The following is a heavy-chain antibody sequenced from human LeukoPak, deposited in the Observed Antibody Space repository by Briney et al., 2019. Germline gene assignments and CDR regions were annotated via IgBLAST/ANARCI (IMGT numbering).Heavy chain of an antibody. D-gene: IGHD1-26*01. CDR3: ARVVYSGSYGDYYYYYMDV. Sequence: SVKVSCKASGGTFSSYAISWVRQAPGQGLEWMGGIIPIFGTANYAQKFQGRVTITADKSTSTAYMELSSLRSEDTAVYYCARVVYSGSYGDYYYYYMDVWGKGTTVTVSS. J-gene: IGHJ6*03. CDR2: IIPIFGTA. CDR1: GGTFSSYA. V-gene: IGHV1-69*06.